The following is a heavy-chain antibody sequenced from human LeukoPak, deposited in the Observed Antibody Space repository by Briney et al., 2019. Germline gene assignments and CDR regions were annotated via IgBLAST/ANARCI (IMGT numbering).Heavy chain of an antibody. CDR2: INPSGGST. V-gene: IGHV1-46*01. D-gene: IGHD2-2*01. J-gene: IGHJ3*02. Sequence: ASVKVSCKASGYTFTSYYMHWVRQAPGQGLEWMGIINPSGGSTSYAQKFRGRVTMTRDTSTSTVYMELSSLRSEDTAVYYCASIVVVPAAREDAFDIWGQGTMVTVSS. CDR1: GYTFTSYY. CDR3: ASIVVVPAAREDAFDI.